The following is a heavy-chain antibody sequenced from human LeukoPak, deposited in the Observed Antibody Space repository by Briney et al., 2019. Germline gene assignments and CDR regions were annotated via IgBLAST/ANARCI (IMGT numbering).Heavy chain of an antibody. CDR3: AREDIVATVDY. D-gene: IGHD5-12*01. CDR1: AYSISSGFY. J-gene: IGHJ4*02. Sequence: SETLSLTCTVSAYSISSGFYWGWIRQPPGQGLEWIGSIYHSGSTYYNPSLKSRVTISVDTSKNQFSLKLSSVTAADTAVYYCAREDIVATVDYWGQGTLVTVSS. CDR2: IYHSGST. V-gene: IGHV4-38-2*02.